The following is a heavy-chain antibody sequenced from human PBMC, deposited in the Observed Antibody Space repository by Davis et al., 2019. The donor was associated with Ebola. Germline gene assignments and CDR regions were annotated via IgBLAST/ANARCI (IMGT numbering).Heavy chain of an antibody. D-gene: IGHD3-22*01. CDR1: GGTFSSYA. CDR2: IIPIFGTA. J-gene: IGHJ6*02. Sequence: SVKVSCKASGGTFSSYAISWVRQAPGPGLEWMGGIIPIFGTANYAQKFQGRVTITADKSTSTAYMELSSLRSEDTAVYYCAREVVVRYYYGMDVWGQGTTVTVSS. V-gene: IGHV1-69*06. CDR3: AREVVVRYYYGMDV.